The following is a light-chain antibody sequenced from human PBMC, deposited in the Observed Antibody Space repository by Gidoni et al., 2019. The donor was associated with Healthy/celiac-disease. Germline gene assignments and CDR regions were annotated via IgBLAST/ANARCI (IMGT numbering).Light chain of an antibody. V-gene: IGKV1-39*01. CDR3: QQSYRTLYT. Sequence: DFQMPQSPSSLSASVGDRVTITCRASQSISSYLHCYQQKPGKAPKLLIYAASSLQSGVPSRFSGSGSGTDFTLTISRLQPEDVATYYWQQSYRTLYTFGQGTKLEIK. CDR1: QSISSY. J-gene: IGKJ2*01. CDR2: AAS.